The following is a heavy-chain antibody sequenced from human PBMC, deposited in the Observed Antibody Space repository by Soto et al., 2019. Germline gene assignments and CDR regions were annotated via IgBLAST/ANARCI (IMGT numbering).Heavy chain of an antibody. CDR2: ISSSSSYI. D-gene: IGHD5-12*01. Sequence: GGSLRLSCAASGFTFSSYSMNWVRQAPGKGLEWVSSISSSSSYIYYADSVKGRFTISRDNAKNSLYLQMNSLRAEDTAVYYCARVGGGYSGYDPQSYYYYYGMDVWGQGTTVTVSS. CDR1: GFTFSSYS. J-gene: IGHJ6*02. V-gene: IGHV3-21*01. CDR3: ARVGGGYSGYDPQSYYYYYGMDV.